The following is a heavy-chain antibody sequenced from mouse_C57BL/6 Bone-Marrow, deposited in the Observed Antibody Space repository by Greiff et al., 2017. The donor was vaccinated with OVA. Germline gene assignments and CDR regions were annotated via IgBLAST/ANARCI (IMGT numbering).Heavy chain of an antibody. CDR1: GYTFTDYY. CDR3: AGEGLLPAWFAY. V-gene: IGHV1-26*01. Sequence: VQLQQSGPELVKPGASVKISCKASGYTFTDYYMNWVKQSHGKSLEWIGDINPNNGGTSYNQKFKGKATLTVDKSSSTAYLELRSLTSEDSAVYYSAGEGLLPAWFAYWGQGTLVTVSA. CDR2: INPNNGGT. D-gene: IGHD2-3*01. J-gene: IGHJ3*01.